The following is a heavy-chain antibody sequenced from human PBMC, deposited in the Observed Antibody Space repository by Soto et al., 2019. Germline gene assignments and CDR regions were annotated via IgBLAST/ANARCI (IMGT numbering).Heavy chain of an antibody. CDR2: INPNSGGT. CDR3: ARRLSGYGMDV. V-gene: IGHV1-2*04. J-gene: IGHJ6*02. CDR1: GFTFTGYY. Sequence: ASVKVSCKASGFTFTGYYMHWVRQAPGQGLEWMGWINPNSGGTNYALKFQGWVTMTRDTSISTAYMELSRLRSDDTAVYYCARRLSGYGMDVWGQGTTVTVSS. D-gene: IGHD1-26*01.